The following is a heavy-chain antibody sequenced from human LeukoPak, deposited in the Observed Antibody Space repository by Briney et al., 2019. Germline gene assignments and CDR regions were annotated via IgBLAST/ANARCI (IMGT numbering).Heavy chain of an antibody. J-gene: IGHJ4*02. V-gene: IGHV4-59*04. D-gene: IGHD1-26*01. CDR1: GGSISSYY. CDR3: ATLGLLRGAGFNLATHFDF. Sequence: SETLSLTCTVSGGSISSYYWAWIRQPPGKGLEMIGYVHYTGSTFYNSSLKSRVTISADTSQNQFSLSLTSVTAADTAVYYCATLGLLRGAGFNLATHFDFWGQGTLVTVSS. CDR2: VHYTGST.